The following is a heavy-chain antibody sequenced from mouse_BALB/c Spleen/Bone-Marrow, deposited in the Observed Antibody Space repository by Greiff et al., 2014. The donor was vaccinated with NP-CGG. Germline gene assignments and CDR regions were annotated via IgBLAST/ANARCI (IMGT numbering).Heavy chain of an antibody. V-gene: IGHV1-84*02. J-gene: IGHJ1*01. CDR3: ARILYWYFDV. Sequence: LVESGPELVKPGASVKISCKASGYTFTDYYINWVKQKPGQGLEWIGWTYPGSGNTKYNEKFKGKATLTVDTSSSTAYMQLSSLTSEDTAVYFCARILYWYFDVWGAGTTVTVSS. CDR2: TYPGSGNT. CDR1: GYTFTDYY.